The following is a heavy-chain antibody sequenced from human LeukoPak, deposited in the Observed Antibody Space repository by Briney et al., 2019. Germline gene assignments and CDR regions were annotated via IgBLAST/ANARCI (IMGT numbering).Heavy chain of an antibody. V-gene: IGHV4-34*01. Sequence: SETLSLTCAVYGGSFSGYYWSWIRQPPGKGLECIGEINHSGSTNYNPSLKSRVTISVDTSKNQFSLKLSSVTAADTAVYYCARAYYYGSGSYYIPYYYYYMDVWGKGTTVTVSS. CDR1: GGSFSGYY. CDR2: INHSGST. D-gene: IGHD3-10*01. J-gene: IGHJ6*03. CDR3: ARAYYYGSGSYYIPYYYYYMDV.